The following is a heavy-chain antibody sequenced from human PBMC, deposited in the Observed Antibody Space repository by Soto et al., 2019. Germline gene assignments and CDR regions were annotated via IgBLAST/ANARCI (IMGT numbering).Heavy chain of an antibody. CDR1: GYTFTSYG. CDR3: ARAIGDIVVVVAAKIEYGMDI. Sequence: QVQLVQSGAEVKKPGASVKVSCKASGYTFTSYGISWVRQAPGQGLEWMGWISAYNGNTNYAQKLPGRVTMTTDTSRSTAYMDVSRLRSDDTAVYYCARAIGDIVVVVAAKIEYGMDIWGQGTTVTVSS. V-gene: IGHV1-18*01. J-gene: IGHJ6*02. CDR2: ISAYNGNT. D-gene: IGHD2-15*01.